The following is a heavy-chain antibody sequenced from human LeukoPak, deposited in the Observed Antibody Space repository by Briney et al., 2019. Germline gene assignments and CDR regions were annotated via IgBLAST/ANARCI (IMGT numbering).Heavy chain of an antibody. CDR1: GFTFSSYW. Sequence: QSGGSLRLSCAASGFTFSSYWMSWVRQAPGEGLEWVANIKQDGSEKYYVDSVKGRFTISRDNAKNTLYLQMKSLRAEDTAVYYCVRDWDHFDFDSWGLGTLVTVSS. CDR3: VRDWDHFDFDS. CDR2: IKQDGSEK. D-gene: IGHD3-9*01. V-gene: IGHV3-7*01. J-gene: IGHJ5*01.